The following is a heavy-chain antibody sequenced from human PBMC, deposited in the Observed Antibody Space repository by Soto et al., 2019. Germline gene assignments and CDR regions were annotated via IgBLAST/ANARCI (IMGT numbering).Heavy chain of an antibody. Sequence: GGSLRLSCAASGFTFSRYWMHWVRQAPGKGLVWVSRISSYGSDTHYADSVKGRFTISRDNAKNTLYLQMNSLRADDTAVYYCASNYAYAEGYYWYGIDVWAQGTTVTDSS. D-gene: IGHD3-16*01. V-gene: IGHV3-74*01. CDR3: ASNYAYAEGYYWYGIDV. CDR2: ISSYGSDT. J-gene: IGHJ6*02. CDR1: GFTFSRYW.